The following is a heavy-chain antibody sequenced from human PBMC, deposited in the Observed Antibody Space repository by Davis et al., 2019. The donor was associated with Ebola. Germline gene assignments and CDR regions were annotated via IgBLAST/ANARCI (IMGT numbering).Heavy chain of an antibody. V-gene: IGHV3-23*01. CDR3: AREPYYGSGSGG. CDR1: GFTFSSYA. Sequence: GGSLRLSCAASGFTFSSYAMSWVRQAPGKGLEWVSAISGSGGSTYYADSVKGRFTISRDNAKNSLYLQMNSLRAEDTAVYYCAREPYYGSGSGGWGQGTLVTVSS. J-gene: IGHJ4*02. D-gene: IGHD3-10*01. CDR2: ISGSGGST.